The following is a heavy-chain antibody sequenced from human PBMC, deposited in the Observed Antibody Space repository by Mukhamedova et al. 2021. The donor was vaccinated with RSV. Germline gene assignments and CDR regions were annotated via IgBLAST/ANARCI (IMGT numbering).Heavy chain of an antibody. D-gene: IGHD6-19*01. V-gene: IGHV3-30*02. CDR3: AKPGIAVAGAVIYYFDY. J-gene: IGHJ4*02. Sequence: TISRDNSKNTLYLQMNSLRAEETAMYYCAKPGIAVAGAVIYYFDYWGQGTLVTVSS.